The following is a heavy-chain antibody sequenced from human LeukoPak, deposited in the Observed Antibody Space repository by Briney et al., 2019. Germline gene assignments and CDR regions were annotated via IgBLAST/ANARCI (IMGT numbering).Heavy chain of an antibody. CDR3: AMMRYCSGGSCYGAFDY. V-gene: IGHV1-2*04. CDR1: GYIFTDYY. Sequence: ASVKVSCKASGYIFTDYYILWVRQAPGQGLEWMGWINPNSGGTNYAQKFQGWVTMTRDTSISTAYMELSRLRSDDTAVYYCAMMRYCSGGSCYGAFDYWGQGTLVTVSS. CDR2: INPNSGGT. D-gene: IGHD2-15*01. J-gene: IGHJ4*02.